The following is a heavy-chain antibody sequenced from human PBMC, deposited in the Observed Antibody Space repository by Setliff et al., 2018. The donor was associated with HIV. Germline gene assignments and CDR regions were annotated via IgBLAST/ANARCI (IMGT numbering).Heavy chain of an antibody. J-gene: IGHJ4*02. D-gene: IGHD2-2*01. CDR1: GFTLSDLY. V-gene: IGHV3-72*01. CDR2: SRNRANGYTT. Sequence: GSLRLSCAVSGFTLSDLYMDWVRQAPGKGLEWVGRSRNRANGYTTDYAASVKGRFTISRDDSKNTLYLQMNSLKTEDTAVYYCTTIVGFCSSTRCYSDYWGQGTLVTVSS. CDR3: TTIVGFCSSTRCYSDY.